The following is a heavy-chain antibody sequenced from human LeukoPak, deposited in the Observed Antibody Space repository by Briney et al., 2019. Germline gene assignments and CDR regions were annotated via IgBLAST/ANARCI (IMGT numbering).Heavy chain of an antibody. Sequence: GGSLRLSCAASGFTFSSYEMNWVRQAPGKGLEWVSYISSSGSTIYYADSVKGRFTISRDNAKNSLYLQMNSLRAEGTAVYYCARDQQLWLLGYWGQGTLVIVSS. CDR2: ISSSGSTI. J-gene: IGHJ4*02. V-gene: IGHV3-48*03. CDR3: ARDQQLWLLGY. D-gene: IGHD5-18*01. CDR1: GFTFSSYE.